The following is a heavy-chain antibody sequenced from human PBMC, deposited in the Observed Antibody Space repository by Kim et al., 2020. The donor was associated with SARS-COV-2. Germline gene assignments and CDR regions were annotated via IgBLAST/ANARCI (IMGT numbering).Heavy chain of an antibody. CDR3: ARAGTNYYDSSGYYRH. CDR1: GGTFSSYA. V-gene: IGHV1-69*13. CDR2: IIPIFGTA. J-gene: IGHJ4*02. D-gene: IGHD3-22*01. Sequence: SVKVSCKASGGTFSSYAISWVRQAPGQGLEWMGGIIPIFGTANYAQKFQGRVTITADESTSTAYMELSSLRSEDTAVYYCARAGTNYYDSSGYYRHWGQGTLVTVSS.